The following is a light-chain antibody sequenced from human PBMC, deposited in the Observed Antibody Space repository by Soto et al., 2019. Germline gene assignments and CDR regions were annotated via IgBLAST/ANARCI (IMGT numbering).Light chain of an antibody. CDR1: QSVSSSY. V-gene: IGKV3-20*01. CDR2: GAS. CDR3: QQYGSSPPRT. Sequence: DIVLTHSPGTLSLSPGERATLSCRASQSVSSSYLAWYQQKPGQAPRLLIYGASSRATGIPDRFSGSGSGTDFTLTISRLEPEDFAVYYCQQYGSSPPRTFGQGTKVDIK. J-gene: IGKJ1*01.